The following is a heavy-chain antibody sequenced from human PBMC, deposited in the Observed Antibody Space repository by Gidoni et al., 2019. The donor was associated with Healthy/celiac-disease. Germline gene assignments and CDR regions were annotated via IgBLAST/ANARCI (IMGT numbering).Heavy chain of an antibody. J-gene: IGHJ4*02. D-gene: IGHD1-26*01. Sequence: QVQLQESGPGLVKPSQTLSLTCTVSGGSISSGSYYWSWIRQPAGKGLEWIGRIYTSGSTNYNPSLKSRVTISVDTSKNQFSLKLSSVTAADTAVYYCARATIEGATDHFDYWGQGTLVTVSS. CDR1: GGSISSGSYY. CDR3: ARATIEGATDHFDY. V-gene: IGHV4-61*02. CDR2: IYTSGST.